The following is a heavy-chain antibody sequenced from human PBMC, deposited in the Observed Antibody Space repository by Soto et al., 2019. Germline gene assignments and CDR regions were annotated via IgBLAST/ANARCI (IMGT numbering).Heavy chain of an antibody. CDR1: GAFLSPDY. J-gene: IGHJ5*02. V-gene: IGHV4-59*01. CDR3: AIFLMEYCSDGKCNWFDP. Sequence: SETLSLTCTGSGAFLSPDYCRYARHPPGKRLEWIGYISYSGSTDYNPSLKSRVTISFDASKNQISLQVRSATAADAAVYYCAIFLMEYCSDGKCNWFDPWGQVTLVTVS. CDR2: ISYSGST. D-gene: IGHD2-15*01.